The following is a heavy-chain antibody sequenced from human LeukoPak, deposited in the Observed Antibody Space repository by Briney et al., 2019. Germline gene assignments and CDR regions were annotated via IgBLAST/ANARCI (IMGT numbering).Heavy chain of an antibody. Sequence: GGSLRLSCAASGFTFSSYSMNWVRQAPGKGLEWVSYISSSSTIYYADSVKGRFTISRDNAKNSLYLQMNSLRAEDTAVYYCAREQYYYGSAQDYWGQGTLVTVSS. CDR3: AREQYYYGSAQDY. V-gene: IGHV3-48*01. J-gene: IGHJ4*02. CDR1: GFTFSSYS. CDR2: ISSSSTI. D-gene: IGHD3-10*01.